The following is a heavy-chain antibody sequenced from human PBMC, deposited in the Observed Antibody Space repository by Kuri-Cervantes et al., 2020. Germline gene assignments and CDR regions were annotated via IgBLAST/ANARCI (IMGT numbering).Heavy chain of an antibody. CDR3: ARDYVWGSYGLIDY. D-gene: IGHD3-16*01. CDR1: GGSFSGYY. Sequence: SETLSLTCAVYGGSFSGYYWSWIRQHPGKGLEWIGEINHSGSTNYNPSLKRRVTISIDTSKNQFSLKLSSVTAAGTAVYYCARDYVWGSYGLIDYWGQGTLVTVSS. CDR2: INHSGST. J-gene: IGHJ4*02. V-gene: IGHV4-34*01.